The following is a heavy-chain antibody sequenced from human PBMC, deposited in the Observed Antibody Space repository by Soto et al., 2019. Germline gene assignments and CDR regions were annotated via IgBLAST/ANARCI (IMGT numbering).Heavy chain of an antibody. D-gene: IGHD2-21*01. CDR3: ARSGGDYRPFDS. Sequence: GGSLRLSCVASGFTFKTYSMNWVRQAPGKGLEWVAHMTGSGSAIYYADSVKGRFTISRDNAKNSLYLHLNSLRAEDTALYYCARSGGDYRPFDSWGQGTLVTVSS. CDR1: GFTFKTYS. J-gene: IGHJ4*02. V-gene: IGHV3-48*04. CDR2: MTGSGSAI.